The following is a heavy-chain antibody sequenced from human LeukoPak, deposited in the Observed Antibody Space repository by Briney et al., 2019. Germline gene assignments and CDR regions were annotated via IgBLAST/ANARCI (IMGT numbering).Heavy chain of an antibody. CDR1: GGSISGDY. V-gene: IGHV4-4*07. CDR2: IYTSGGT. J-gene: IGHJ5*02. D-gene: IGHD2-21*02. CDR3: ARDFCGGACWFDP. Sequence: SETLSLTCTVSGGSISGDYWSWIRQPAGKGLEWIGRIYTSGGTNYNPSLKSRVTMSVDTSKNQFSLRLGSVTAADTAVYYCARDFCGGACWFDPWGQGTLVTVSS.